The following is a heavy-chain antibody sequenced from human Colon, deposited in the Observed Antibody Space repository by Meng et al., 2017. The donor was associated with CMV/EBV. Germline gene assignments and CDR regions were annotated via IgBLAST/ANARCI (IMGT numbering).Heavy chain of an antibody. CDR1: GFTFTNYG. D-gene: IGHD3-10*01. V-gene: IGHV3-23*01. CDR2: ISAYGGTT. CDR3: AKHRLMYGSISPSDH. J-gene: IGHJ5*02. Sequence: GGSLRLSCAASGFTFTNYGISWVRQPPGKGLECVSVISAYGGTTFYADSVKGRFTVSRDNSMNTVYLQMDSLRPEDSAVYYCAKHRLMYGSISPSDHWGQGTMVTVSS.